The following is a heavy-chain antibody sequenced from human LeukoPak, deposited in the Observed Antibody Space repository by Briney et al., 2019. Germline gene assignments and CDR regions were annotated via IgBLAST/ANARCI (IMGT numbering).Heavy chain of an antibody. CDR2: ISAYNGNT. CDR3: ARVIQAYYDFWRNPPDAFDI. CDR1: GYTFTSYG. D-gene: IGHD3-3*01. Sequence: GASVKVSCKASGYTFTSYGISWVRQAPGQGLEWMGWISAYNGNTNYAQKFQGRVTITRDTSASTAYMELSSLRSEDTAVYYCARVIQAYYDFWRNPPDAFDIWGQGTMVTVSS. V-gene: IGHV1-18*01. J-gene: IGHJ3*02.